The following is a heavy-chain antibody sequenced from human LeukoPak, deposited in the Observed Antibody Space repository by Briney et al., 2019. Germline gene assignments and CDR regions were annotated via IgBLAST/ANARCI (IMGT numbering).Heavy chain of an antibody. CDR3: SRGLTAAGRGFLDV. J-gene: IGHJ6*04. V-gene: IGHV4-59*01. CDR1: GASISSYY. CDR2: IYFSGST. D-gene: IGHD6-13*01. Sequence: SETLSLTCTVSGASISSYYWSWIRQPPGKGLEWIGYIYFSGSTYYNPSLKSRVTISVHPSRNQFSLNLSSVTTADTAVYYCSRGLTAAGRGFLDVWGKGTTVTVSS.